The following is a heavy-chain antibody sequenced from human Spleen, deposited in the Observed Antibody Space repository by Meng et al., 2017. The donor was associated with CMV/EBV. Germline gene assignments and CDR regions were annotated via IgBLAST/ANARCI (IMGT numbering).Heavy chain of an antibody. Sequence: SETLSLTCTVSGGSISSFSYYWGWIRQPPGKGLEWIGSSYYSGSTYYNPSLKSRVTMSVDTSKNQFSLQLTSVTAADTAVYYCATQYYYGSGGFYPFDPWGQGTLVTVSS. CDR1: GGSISSFSYY. J-gene: IGHJ5*02. CDR3: ATQYYYGSGGFYPFDP. D-gene: IGHD3-10*01. V-gene: IGHV4-39*01. CDR2: SYYSGST.